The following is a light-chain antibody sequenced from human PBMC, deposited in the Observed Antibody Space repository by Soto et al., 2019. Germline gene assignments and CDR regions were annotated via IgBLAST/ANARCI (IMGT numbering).Light chain of an antibody. CDR1: SSNIGAGYD. J-gene: IGLJ3*02. V-gene: IGLV1-40*01. Sequence: QSVLTQPPSVSGAPGQRVTICCTESSSNIGAGYDVHWYQQLPGTAPKLLIYGNSNRPSGVPDRFSGSKSGTSASLAITGLQAEDEADYYCQSYDSSLTSWVFGVGTKLTVL. CDR2: GNS. CDR3: QSYDSSLTSWV.